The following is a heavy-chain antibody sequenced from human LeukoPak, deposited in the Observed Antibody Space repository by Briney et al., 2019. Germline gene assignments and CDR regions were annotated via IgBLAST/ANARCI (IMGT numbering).Heavy chain of an antibody. CDR3: AKGLWASTVGATGIFFDY. Sequence: GGSLRLSCAASGFALSSYAMSWVRQAPGKGLEWVSAISDSGNTYHADSVKGRFIISRDSSENTLYLQMHSLGVEDTGVYYCAKGLWASTVGATGIFFDYWGQGIQVTVSS. V-gene: IGHV3-23*01. CDR2: ISDSGNT. D-gene: IGHD1-26*01. CDR1: GFALSSYA. J-gene: IGHJ4*02.